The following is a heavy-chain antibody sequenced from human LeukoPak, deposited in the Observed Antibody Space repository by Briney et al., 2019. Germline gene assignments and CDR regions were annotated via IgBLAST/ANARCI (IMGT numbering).Heavy chain of an antibody. V-gene: IGHV3-23*01. CDR2: LSDSGAST. D-gene: IGHD5-24*01. Sequence: GGSLRLSCAASGFTFTNHAMAWVRLAPGKGLEWVSTLSDSGASTYYADSVKGRFTISRDNSRNTMYLQMDSLRADDTGVYFCARTPNRDGYSHIDFWGQGALVTASS. CDR1: GFTFTNHA. J-gene: IGHJ4*02. CDR3: ARTPNRDGYSHIDF.